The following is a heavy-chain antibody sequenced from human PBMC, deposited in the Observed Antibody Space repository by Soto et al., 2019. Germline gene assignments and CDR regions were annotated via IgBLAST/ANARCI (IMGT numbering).Heavy chain of an antibody. J-gene: IGHJ4*02. CDR3: ARALVVVAATLGY. D-gene: IGHD2-15*01. CDR2: ISYDGSNK. Sequence: VGSLRLSCAASGFTFSSYAMHWVRQAPGKGLEWVAVISYDGSNKYYADSVKGRFTISRDNSKNTLYLQMNSLRAEDTAVYYCARALVVVAATLGYWGQGTLVTVSS. V-gene: IGHV3-30-3*01. CDR1: GFTFSSYA.